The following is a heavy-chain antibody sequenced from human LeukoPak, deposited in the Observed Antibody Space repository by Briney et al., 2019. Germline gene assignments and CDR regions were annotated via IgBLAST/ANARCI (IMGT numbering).Heavy chain of an antibody. V-gene: IGHV3-21*01. D-gene: IGHD2-15*01. CDR2: TGSSSSYI. CDR1: GFTFSSYS. CDR3: ARSRYCSGGNCYLDAFDI. Sequence: GSLRLSCAASGFTFSSYSMNWVRQAPGKGLEWVSSTGSSSSYIYYADSVRGRFTISRDNAKNSLYLQMNSLRAEDTAVYYCARSRYCSGGNCYLDAFDIWGQGTMVTVSS. J-gene: IGHJ3*02.